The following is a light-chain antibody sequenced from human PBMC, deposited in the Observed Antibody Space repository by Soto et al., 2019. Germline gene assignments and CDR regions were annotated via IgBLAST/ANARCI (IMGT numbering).Light chain of an antibody. CDR3: QEYGSSP. CDR1: QSISRTY. Sequence: PGDRATLSCRASQSISRTYLAWYQQKPGQAPRLLIYGASSRATGIPDRFSGSGSGTDFILTISRLEPEDFAVYYCQEYGSSPFGQGTRLEIK. J-gene: IGKJ5*01. V-gene: IGKV3-20*01. CDR2: GAS.